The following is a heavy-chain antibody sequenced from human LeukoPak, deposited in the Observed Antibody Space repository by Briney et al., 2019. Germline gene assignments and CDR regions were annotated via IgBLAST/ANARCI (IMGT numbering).Heavy chain of an antibody. CDR1: GFTFSSYA. V-gene: IGHV3-23*01. Sequence: GGSLRLSCAASGFTFSSYAMNWVRQAPGKGLEWVSGISGSGGSTYYADSVKGRFTISRDNSKNTLYLQMNSLRAEDTAVYYCAKGSEGYSSSPFDYWGQGTLVTVSS. CDR3: AKGSEGYSSSPFDY. CDR2: ISGSGGST. D-gene: IGHD6-6*01. J-gene: IGHJ4*02.